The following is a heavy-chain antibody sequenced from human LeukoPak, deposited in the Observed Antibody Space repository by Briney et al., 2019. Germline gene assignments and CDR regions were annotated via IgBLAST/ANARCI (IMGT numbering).Heavy chain of an antibody. CDR1: GYSFISYW. V-gene: IGHV5-10-1*01. Sequence: GESLKISCQGSGYSFISYWISWVGQMPGKGLEWMGRIDPSDSSTKSSPSFQGHVTISVDKSISTAYLQWSSLKASDTAMYYCARGSIPLNWFDPWGQGTLVTVSS. CDR2: IDPSDSST. D-gene: IGHD2-2*01. CDR3: ARGSIPLNWFDP. J-gene: IGHJ5*02.